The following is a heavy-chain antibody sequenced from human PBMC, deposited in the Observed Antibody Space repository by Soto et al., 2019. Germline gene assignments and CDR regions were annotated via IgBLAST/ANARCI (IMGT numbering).Heavy chain of an antibody. Sequence: GSLRLSCAASGFNFSNYWMHWVRQATGKGLVWVSRINSDGSTTSHADSVKGRFTISRDNAKNTLYLQMNSLRAEDTAVYYCARLPGYSTGWTPFDFWGQGTQVTVSS. D-gene: IGHD6-19*01. V-gene: IGHV3-74*01. CDR3: ARLPGYSTGWTPFDF. CDR1: GFNFSNYW. J-gene: IGHJ4*02. CDR2: INSDGSTT.